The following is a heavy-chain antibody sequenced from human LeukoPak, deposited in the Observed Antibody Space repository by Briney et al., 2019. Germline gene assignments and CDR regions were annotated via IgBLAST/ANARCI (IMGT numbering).Heavy chain of an antibody. Sequence: SETLSLTCAVSGYSISSGYYWGWIRQPPGKGLEWIGSIYTSGSTYYNPSLKSRVTMSVDTSKNQFSLKLSSVTAADTAMYYCARDAGLTYFDYWGQGTLVTVSS. CDR3: ARDAGLTYFDY. CDR1: GYSISSGYY. J-gene: IGHJ4*02. V-gene: IGHV4-38-2*02. CDR2: IYTSGST. D-gene: IGHD3-22*01.